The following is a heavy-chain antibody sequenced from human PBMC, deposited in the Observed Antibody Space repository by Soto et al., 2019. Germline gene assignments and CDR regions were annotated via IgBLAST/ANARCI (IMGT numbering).Heavy chain of an antibody. CDR3: ARTYYYDSSGYYPPDY. CDR1: GYTFTYCS. D-gene: IGHD3-22*01. CDR2: ITLYNGNT. V-gene: IGHV1-3*01. Sequence: ASVKVSCKASGYTFTYCSLHWLQQAPGQGLERMRWITLYNGNTNYAQKLQGRVTITRDTSASTAYMELSSLRSEDTAVYYCARTYYYDSSGYYPPDYWGQGTLVTVSS. J-gene: IGHJ4*02.